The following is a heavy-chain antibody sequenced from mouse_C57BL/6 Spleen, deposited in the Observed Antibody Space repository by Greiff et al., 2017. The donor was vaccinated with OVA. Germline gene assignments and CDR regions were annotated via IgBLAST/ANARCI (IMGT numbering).Heavy chain of an antibody. CDR3: ARRGGISTVVATGDAMDY. V-gene: IGHV8-12*01. Sequence: QVQLKESGPGILQSSQTLSLTCSFSGFSLSTSGMGVSWIRQPSGKGLEWLAHIYWDADKRYNPSLKSRLTISKDTSRNQVFLKITSVDTADTATYYCARRGGISTVVATGDAMDYWGQGTSVTVSS. CDR1: GFSLSTSGMG. J-gene: IGHJ4*01. D-gene: IGHD1-1*01. CDR2: IYWDADK.